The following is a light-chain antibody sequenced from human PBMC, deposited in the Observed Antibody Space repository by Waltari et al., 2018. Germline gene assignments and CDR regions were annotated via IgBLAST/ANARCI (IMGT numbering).Light chain of an antibody. CDR1: PSVSSSY. J-gene: IGKJ2*01. CDR3: QQYGSSPYT. CDR2: GAS. V-gene: IGKV3-20*01. Sequence: EIVLTQSPGTLSLSPGERATLSCRASPSVSSSYLAWYQQKPGQAPRFLTYGASSRATGIPDRLSGSGSGTDFTLTISRLEPEDFAVYYCQQYGSSPYTFGQGTKLEIK.